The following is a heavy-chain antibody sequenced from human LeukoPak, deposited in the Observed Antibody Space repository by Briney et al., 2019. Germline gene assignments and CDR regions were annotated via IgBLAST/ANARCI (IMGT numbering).Heavy chain of an antibody. D-gene: IGHD3-10*01. J-gene: IGHJ6*02. CDR2: IYYSGST. Sequence: SETLSLTCNVSGGSISSYYWSWIRQPPGKGLEWIGYIYYSGSTNYNPSLKSRVTISVDTSKNQFSLKLSSVTAADTAVYYCARDYGIGSGSYYYGMDVWGQGTTVTVSS. V-gene: IGHV4-59*01. CDR3: ARDYGIGSGSYYYGMDV. CDR1: GGSISSYY.